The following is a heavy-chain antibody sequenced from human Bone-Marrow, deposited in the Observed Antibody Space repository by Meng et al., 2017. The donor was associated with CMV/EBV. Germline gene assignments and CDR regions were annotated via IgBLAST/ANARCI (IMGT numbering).Heavy chain of an antibody. J-gene: IGHJ4*01. D-gene: IGHD3-3*01. CDR3: ARGPYYDFWSGYSPPDY. CDR1: GFTFSSYA. CDR2: INSDGSST. V-gene: IGHV3-74*01. Sequence: GESLKISCAASGFTFSSYAMHWVRQAPGKGLVWVSRINSDGSSTSYADSVKGRFTISRDNAKNTLYLQMNSLRAEDTAVYYCARGPYYDFWSGYSPPDYWGQGTLVTVSS.